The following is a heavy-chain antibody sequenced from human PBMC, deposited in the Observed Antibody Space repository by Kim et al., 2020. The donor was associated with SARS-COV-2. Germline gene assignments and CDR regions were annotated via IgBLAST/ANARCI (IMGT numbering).Heavy chain of an antibody. V-gene: IGHV4-34*01. CDR3: ARGGYYYDSSGLDY. D-gene: IGHD3-22*01. CDR2: INHSGST. CDR1: GGSFSGYY. Sequence: SETLSLTCAVYGGSFSGYYWSWIRQPPGKGLEWIGEINHSGSTNYNPSLKSRVTISVDTSKNQFSLKLSSVTAADTAVYYCARGGYYYDSSGLDYWGQGTLVNVSS. J-gene: IGHJ4*02.